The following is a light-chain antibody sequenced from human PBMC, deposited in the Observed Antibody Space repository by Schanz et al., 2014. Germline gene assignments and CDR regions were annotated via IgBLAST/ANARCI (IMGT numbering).Light chain of an antibody. CDR2: GAS. J-gene: IGKJ1*01. CDR1: QSVSSN. CDR3: QQYATHLWT. Sequence: EIVMTQSPATLSVSPGERATLSCRASQSVSSNLAWYQQKPGQAPRLLIYGASTRATGIPARFSGSGSGTEFTLTISSLQPDDFATYYCQQYATHLWTFGQGTKVEIK. V-gene: IGKV3-15*01.